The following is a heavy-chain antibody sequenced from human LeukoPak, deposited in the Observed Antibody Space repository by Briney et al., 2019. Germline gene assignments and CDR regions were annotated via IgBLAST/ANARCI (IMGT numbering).Heavy chain of an antibody. V-gene: IGHV3-23*01. Sequence: GGSLRLSCAASGFTFSSYAMSWVRQAPGKGLESLSAISATGDSTYYADSVKGRFTISRDNSKSTLYLQMNSLRAEETAVYYCAKDRPYSGSYFGGFDYWGQGTLVTVSS. CDR2: ISATGDST. D-gene: IGHD1-26*01. CDR1: GFTFSSYA. J-gene: IGHJ4*02. CDR3: AKDRPYSGSYFGGFDY.